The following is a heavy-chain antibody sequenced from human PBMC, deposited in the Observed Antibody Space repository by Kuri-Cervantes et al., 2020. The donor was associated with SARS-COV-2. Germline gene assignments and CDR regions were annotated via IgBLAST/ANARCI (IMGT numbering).Heavy chain of an antibody. J-gene: IGHJ4*02. CDR3: ARVGVRSYGVLDY. D-gene: IGHD5-18*01. CDR1: GGSISSSSCY. CDR2: IYDSANT. Sequence: SCTVSGGSISSSSCYWSWIRQPPGKGLEWIGYIYDSANTNYNTSLRSRVTMSVDTSKNQVSLKLTSVTAADTAVYFCARVGVRSYGVLDYWGQGTLVTVSS. V-gene: IGHV4-61*01.